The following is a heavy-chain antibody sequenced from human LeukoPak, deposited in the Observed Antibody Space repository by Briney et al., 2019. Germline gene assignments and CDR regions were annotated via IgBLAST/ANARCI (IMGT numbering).Heavy chain of an antibody. D-gene: IGHD6-13*01. CDR2: IYYSGST. J-gene: IGHJ4*02. V-gene: IGHV4-39*07. CDR1: GGSISSSSYY. CDR3: ARDLRGDSSSCFDY. Sequence: SETLSLTCTVSGGSISSSSYYWGWIRHPPGKGLEWIGSIYYSGSTYYNPSLKSRVTISVDTSKNQFSLKLSSVTAADTAVYYCARDLRGDSSSCFDYWGQGTLVTVSS.